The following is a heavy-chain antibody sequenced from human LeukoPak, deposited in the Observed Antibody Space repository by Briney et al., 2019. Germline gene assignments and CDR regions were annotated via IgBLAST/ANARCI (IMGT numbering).Heavy chain of an antibody. CDR2: IIPIFGTP. CDR1: GDTFSNSA. V-gene: IGHV1-69*13. CDR3: ARDEIAVAGFGTFDY. Sequence: ASVKVSCKASGDTFSNSAFSWVRQAPGQGLEWMGGIIPIFGTPNYAQKFQGRVTISADESTSTVYMELSSLRSEDTAVFYCARDEIAVAGFGTFDYWGQGTLVTVSS. J-gene: IGHJ4*02. D-gene: IGHD6-19*01.